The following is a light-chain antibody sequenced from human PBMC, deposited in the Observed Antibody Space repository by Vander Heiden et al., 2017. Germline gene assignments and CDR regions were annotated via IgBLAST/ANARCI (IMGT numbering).Light chain of an antibody. V-gene: IGLV2-14*01. J-gene: IGLJ2*01. CDR1: SSDVGGYNY. CDR2: EVS. CDR3: SSYTSSSTLV. Sequence: QSALTQPASASGSPGQSITIPCPGTSSDVGGYNYLSWYQQHPGKAPKLMIYEVSNRPSGVSNRFSGSKSGNPASLTISGLQAEDEADYYCSSYTSSSTLVFGGGTKLTVL.